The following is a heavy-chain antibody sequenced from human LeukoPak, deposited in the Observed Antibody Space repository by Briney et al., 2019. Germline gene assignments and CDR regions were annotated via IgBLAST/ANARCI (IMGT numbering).Heavy chain of an antibody. CDR3: ARVFRTYSSSRRHFDY. V-gene: IGHV4-61*02. Sequence: SETLSLTCTVSGGSISSGSYYWSWIRQPAGKGLEWIGRIYTSGSTNYNPSLKSRVTISVDTSKNQFSLKLSSVTAADTAVYYCARVFRTYSSSRRHFDYWGQGTLVTVSS. CDR1: GGSISSGSYY. CDR2: IYTSGST. J-gene: IGHJ4*02. D-gene: IGHD6-6*01.